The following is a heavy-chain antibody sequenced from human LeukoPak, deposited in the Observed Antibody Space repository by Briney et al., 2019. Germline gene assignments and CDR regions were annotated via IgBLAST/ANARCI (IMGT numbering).Heavy chain of an antibody. CDR3: ARRGGLYSSSPAFDI. J-gene: IGHJ4*02. CDR1: GYTFANHG. CDR2: ISITTGKA. D-gene: IGHD6-6*01. V-gene: IGHV1-18*01. Sequence: ASVKVSCKASGYTFANHGIIWVRQAPGQGLEWMGMISITTGKATYAQKFQGRVTVTTDSSTSTAYMELRSLKSDDTAVYFCARRGGLYSSSPAFDIWGQGTLVTVSS.